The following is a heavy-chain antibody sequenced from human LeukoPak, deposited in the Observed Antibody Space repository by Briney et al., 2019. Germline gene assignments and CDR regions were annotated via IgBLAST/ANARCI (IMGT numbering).Heavy chain of an antibody. CDR2: LHTSGST. V-gene: IGHV4-4*07. CDR1: GDSITGYY. D-gene: IGHD4-17*01. Sequence: SETLSLTCTVSGDSITGYYWSWIRQPAGEGLEWIGRLHTSGSTHYNPSLKSRVTMSVDTSKNQFSLKLSSVTAADTAVYYCARDFGYGDYFFDDWGQGTLVTVSS. CDR3: ARDFGYGDYFFDD. J-gene: IGHJ4*02.